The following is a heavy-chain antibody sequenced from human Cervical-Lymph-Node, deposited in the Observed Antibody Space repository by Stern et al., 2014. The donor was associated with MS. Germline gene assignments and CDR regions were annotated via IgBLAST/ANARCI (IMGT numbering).Heavy chain of an antibody. CDR3: ARGRVDLIRALGI. CDR1: GYTFTSYD. V-gene: IGHV1-8*01. CDR2: MNPNNGNT. J-gene: IGHJ3*02. Sequence: QVQLVESGAEVKKPGASVKVSCKASGYTFTSYDINWVRQATGPGLEWMGWMNPNNGNTGYGQKFQGRVTMTRNTSISTAYMELSSLRSDDTGVYYCARGRVDLIRALGIWGQGTMVTVSS. D-gene: IGHD3-16*01.